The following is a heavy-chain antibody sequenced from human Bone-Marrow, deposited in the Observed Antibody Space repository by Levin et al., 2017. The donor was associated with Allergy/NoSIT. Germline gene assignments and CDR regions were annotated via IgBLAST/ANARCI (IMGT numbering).Heavy chain of an antibody. CDR2: ISWNSDVI. V-gene: IGHV3-9*01. CDR1: GFTFADFA. J-gene: IGHJ6*02. Sequence: PGGSLRLSCAASGFTFADFAMHWVRQGPGKGLEWVAGISWNSDVIAYADSMKGRISISRDNAKSALYLQMIRLRAEDTALYYCVKDMGRGLVASPYYFYGMDVWGQGTTVTVSS. CDR3: VKDMGRGLVASPYYFYGMDV. D-gene: IGHD2-21*01.